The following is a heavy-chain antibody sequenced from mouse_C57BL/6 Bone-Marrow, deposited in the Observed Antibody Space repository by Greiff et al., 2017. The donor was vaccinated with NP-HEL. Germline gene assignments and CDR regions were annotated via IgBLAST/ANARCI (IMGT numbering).Heavy chain of an antibody. Sequence: VQLQQPGAELVMPGASVKLSCKASGYTFTSYWMHWVKQRPGQGLEWIGEIDPSDSYTNYNQKFKGKSTLTVDKSSSTAYMQLSSLTSEDSAVYYCATYSNYAVDYWGQGTSVTVSS. J-gene: IGHJ4*01. CDR2: IDPSDSYT. CDR1: GYTFTSYW. V-gene: IGHV1-69*01. CDR3: ATYSNYAVDY. D-gene: IGHD2-5*01.